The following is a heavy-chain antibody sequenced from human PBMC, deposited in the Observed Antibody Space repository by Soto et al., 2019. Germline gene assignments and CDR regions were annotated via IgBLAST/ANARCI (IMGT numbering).Heavy chain of an antibody. D-gene: IGHD5-12*01. CDR1: GGSISSYY. CDR2: IYYSGST. CDR3: ARARPDGYIAY. J-gene: IGHJ4*02. V-gene: IGHV4-59*08. Sequence: QVQLQESGPGLVKPSETLSLTCTVSGGSISSYYWSWIRQPPGKGLEWIGYIYYSGSTNYNPSLKSRGTISVDTSKNQFSLKLSSVTAADTAVYYCARARPDGYIAYWGQGTLVTVSS.